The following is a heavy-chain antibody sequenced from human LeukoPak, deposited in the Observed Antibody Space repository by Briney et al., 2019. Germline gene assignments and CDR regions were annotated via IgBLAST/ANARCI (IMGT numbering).Heavy chain of an antibody. CDR2: ISAYNGNT. Sequence: GASVKVSCKASGYTFTSYGISWVRQAPGQGLEWMGWISAYNGNTNYAQKLQGRVTMTTDTSTSTAYMELRSLRSDDTAVYYCARDQPLGAYYYDSSGQSYAFDIWGQGTMVTVSS. CDR1: GYTFTSYG. CDR3: ARDQPLGAYYYDSSGQSYAFDI. J-gene: IGHJ3*02. D-gene: IGHD3-22*01. V-gene: IGHV1-18*01.